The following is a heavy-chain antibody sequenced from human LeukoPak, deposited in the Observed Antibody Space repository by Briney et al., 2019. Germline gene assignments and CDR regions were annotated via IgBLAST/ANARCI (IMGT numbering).Heavy chain of an antibody. CDR1: GGSISSYY. Sequence: SETLSLTCTVSGGSISSYYWSWIRQPPGKGLEWIGYIYYSGSTNYNPSLKSRVTISVDTSKNQFSLKLSSVTAADTAVYYCARPTRRGYSYGSFDYWGQGTLVTVSS. CDR2: IYYSGST. CDR3: ARPTRRGYSYGSFDY. J-gene: IGHJ4*02. D-gene: IGHD5-18*01. V-gene: IGHV4-59*12.